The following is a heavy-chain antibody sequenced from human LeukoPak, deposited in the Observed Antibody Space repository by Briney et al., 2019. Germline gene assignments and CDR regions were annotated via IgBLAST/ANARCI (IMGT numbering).Heavy chain of an antibody. CDR1: GFTFSSYT. D-gene: IGHD6-13*01. V-gene: IGHV3-23*01. Sequence: GGSLRLSCAASGFTFSSYTMSWVRQAPGKGLEWVSAISDSGGSTYYADSVKGRFTISRDNAKNTLYLQMNSLRAEDTAVYYCARERIAGLDYWGQGTLVTVSS. CDR2: ISDSGGST. J-gene: IGHJ4*02. CDR3: ARERIAGLDY.